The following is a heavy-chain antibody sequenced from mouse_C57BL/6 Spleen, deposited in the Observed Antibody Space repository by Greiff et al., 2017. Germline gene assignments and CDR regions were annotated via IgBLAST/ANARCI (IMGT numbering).Heavy chain of an antibody. D-gene: IGHD1-1*01. Sequence: QVQLQQPGAELVKPGASVKLSCKASGYTFTSYWMHWVKQRPGQGLEWIGMIHPNSGSTNYNEKFKSKATLTVDKSSSTAYMQLSSLTSEDSAVYYCARDGRSYGDYYAMDYWGQGTSVTVST. CDR3: ARDGRSYGDYYAMDY. CDR1: GYTFTSYW. V-gene: IGHV1-64*01. J-gene: IGHJ4*01. CDR2: IHPNSGST.